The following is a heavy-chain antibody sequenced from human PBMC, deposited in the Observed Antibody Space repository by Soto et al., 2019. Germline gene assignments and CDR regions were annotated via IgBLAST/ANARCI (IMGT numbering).Heavy chain of an antibody. J-gene: IGHJ4*02. D-gene: IGHD6-19*01. V-gene: IGHV1-18*01. CDR3: VRDQQWLLPVPLNFDY. Sequence: ASVKVSCKASGFTFSDYGFSWERQAPGRGLEWMGWISAFNGETNYTQKSEGRVAMTTDAATTTDYMELRSLTVDDTAVYYCVRDQQWLLPVPLNFDYWGQGTVVSVSS. CDR1: GFTFSDYG. CDR2: ISAFNGET.